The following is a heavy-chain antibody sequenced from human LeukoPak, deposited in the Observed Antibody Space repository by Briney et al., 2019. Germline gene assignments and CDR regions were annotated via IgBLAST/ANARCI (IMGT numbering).Heavy chain of an antibody. Sequence: GGSLRLSCAASGFTFSSYSMNWVRQAPGKGLEWVSSISSSSSYIYYADSVKGRFTISRDNAKNSLYLQMNSLRAEDTAVYYCARDRRGYSGYDSGPYAFDIWGQGTMVTVSS. CDR1: GFTFSSYS. J-gene: IGHJ3*02. V-gene: IGHV3-21*01. CDR2: ISSSSSYI. D-gene: IGHD5-12*01. CDR3: ARDRRGYSGYDSGPYAFDI.